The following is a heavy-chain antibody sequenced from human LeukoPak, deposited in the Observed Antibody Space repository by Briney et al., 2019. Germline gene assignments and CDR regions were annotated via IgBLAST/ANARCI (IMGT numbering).Heavy chain of an antibody. CDR2: ISYSGST. D-gene: IGHD6-19*01. CDR1: GDSISSYY. V-gene: IGHV4-59*08. CDR3: ARHAKAVAATGPLAY. J-gene: IGHJ4*02. Sequence: SETLALTCTVSGDSISSYYWSWIRQPPGKGLEWIGYISYSGSTSYNSSLKSRVTLSVDTSKNQLSLRLTSVTAADTAVYFCARHAKAVAATGPLAYWGQGTLVTVSS.